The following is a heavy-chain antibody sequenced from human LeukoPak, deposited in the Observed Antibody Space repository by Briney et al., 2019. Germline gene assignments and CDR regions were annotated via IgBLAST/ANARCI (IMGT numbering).Heavy chain of an antibody. CDR3: AKALYYDSSGYLWEEPNSPGAFDI. V-gene: IGHV3-30*18. CDR1: GFTFSSYG. CDR2: ISYDGSNK. J-gene: IGHJ3*02. Sequence: PGGSLRLSCAASGFTFSSYGMHWVRQAPGKGLEWVAVISYDGSNKYYADSVKGRFTISRDNSKNTLYLQMNSLRAEDTAVYYCAKALYYDSSGYLWEEPNSPGAFDIWGQGTMVTVSS. D-gene: IGHD3-22*01.